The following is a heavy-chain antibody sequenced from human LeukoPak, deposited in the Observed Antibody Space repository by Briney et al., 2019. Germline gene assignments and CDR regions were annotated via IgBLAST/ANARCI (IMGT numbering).Heavy chain of an antibody. J-gene: IGHJ4*02. Sequence: GSSVKVSCKASGGTFSSYAISWVRQAPGQGLEWMGGIIPIFGTANYAQKFQGRVTMTRDTSTSTVYMELSSLRSEDTAVYYCARDRVAARLVPDYWGQGTLVTVSS. CDR1: GGTFSSYA. V-gene: IGHV1-69*05. D-gene: IGHD6-6*01. CDR2: IIPIFGTA. CDR3: ARDRVAARLVPDY.